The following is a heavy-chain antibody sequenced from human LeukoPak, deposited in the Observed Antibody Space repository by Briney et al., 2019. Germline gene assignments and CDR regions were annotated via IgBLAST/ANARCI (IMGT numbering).Heavy chain of an antibody. Sequence: GGSLRLSCAASGFTFSSYSMNWVRQAPGKGLEWVSSISSSSSYIYYADSVKGRFTISRDNAKNSLYLQMNSLRAEDTAVYYCARDLRIAAAGVGFSVVWGQGTTVTVSS. V-gene: IGHV3-21*01. D-gene: IGHD6-13*01. CDR3: ARDLRIAAAGVGFSVV. CDR2: ISSSSSYI. J-gene: IGHJ6*02. CDR1: GFTFSSYS.